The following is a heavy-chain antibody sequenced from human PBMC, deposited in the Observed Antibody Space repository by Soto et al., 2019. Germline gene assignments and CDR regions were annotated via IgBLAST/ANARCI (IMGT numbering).Heavy chain of an antibody. D-gene: IGHD2-2*01. CDR3: AKCIVVVPAAFDI. V-gene: IGHV3-23*01. CDR1: GFTFSSYA. CDR2: ISGSGGST. Sequence: EVQLLESGGGLVQPGGSLRLSCAASGFTFSSYAMSWVRQAPGKGLEWVSAISGSGGSTYYADSVKGRFIISRDNSKNTLYLQMNSLRAEDTAVYYCAKCIVVVPAAFDIWGQGTMVTVSS. J-gene: IGHJ3*02.